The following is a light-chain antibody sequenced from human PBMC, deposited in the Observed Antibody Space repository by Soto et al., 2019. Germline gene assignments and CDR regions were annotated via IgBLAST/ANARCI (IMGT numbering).Light chain of an antibody. CDR3: TQAVQAPRT. CDR2: LGS. V-gene: IGKV2-28*01. J-gene: IGKJ1*01. CDR1: QSLLHSNGNIY. Sequence: DIVLTQSPLSLPVTPGEPASISCRSSQSLLHSNGNIYLDWYLQKPGQSPQLLIYLGSIRASGVPDRFSGSGSGTYFTLKITRVEAEDVGVYYGTQAVQAPRTCGLGTKVEIK.